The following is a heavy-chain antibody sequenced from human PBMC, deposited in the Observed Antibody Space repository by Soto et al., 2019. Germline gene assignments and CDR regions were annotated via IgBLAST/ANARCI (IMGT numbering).Heavy chain of an antibody. D-gene: IGHD5-18*01. J-gene: IGHJ5*02. CDR3: ARGRYSYGYPHWFDP. Sequence: GASVKVSCKASGGTFSSYAISWGRQAPGQGLEWMGGTIPIFGTASYAQKFQGRVTITADESTSTAYMELSSLRSEDTAVYYCARGRYSYGYPHWFDPWGQGTLVTVSS. CDR2: TIPIFGTA. V-gene: IGHV1-69*13. CDR1: GGTFSSYA.